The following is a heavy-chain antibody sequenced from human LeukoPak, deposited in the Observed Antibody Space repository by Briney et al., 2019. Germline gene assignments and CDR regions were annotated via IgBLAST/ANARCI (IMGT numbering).Heavy chain of an antibody. CDR2: IYWNDDK. Sequence: ESGPTLVKPTDTLTLSCSFSGGSLTTSGMGVGWIRRPPGKALERLALIYWNDDKRYNPSLNNRITITKCTSKNQVVLTLINMDPVDTATYFCVHRQSGRLIYYFDFWGQGTLVTVSS. D-gene: IGHD1-14*01. J-gene: IGHJ4*02. CDR3: VHRQSGRLIYYFDF. V-gene: IGHV2-5*01. CDR1: GGSLTTSGMG.